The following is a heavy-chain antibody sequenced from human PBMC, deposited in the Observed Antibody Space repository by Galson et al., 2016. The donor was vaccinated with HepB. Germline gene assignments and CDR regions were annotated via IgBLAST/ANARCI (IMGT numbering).Heavy chain of an antibody. D-gene: IGHD3-16*01. CDR2: ISWDSGNI. J-gene: IGHJ4*02. CDR3: ARASLIGEIFDS. Sequence: SLRLSCATSDHTFEDYAMHWVRQVPGKGLEWVSGISWDSGNIGYGDSVKGRFVISRDNAEKSLYLQISGLRTEDTAVYFCARASLIGEIFDSWGRGTLVTVS. V-gene: IGHV3-9*01. CDR1: DHTFEDYA.